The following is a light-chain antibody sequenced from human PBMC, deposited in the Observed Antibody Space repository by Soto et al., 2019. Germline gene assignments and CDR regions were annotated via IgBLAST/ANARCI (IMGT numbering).Light chain of an antibody. CDR3: QQYDNPLT. CDR2: DAS. CDR1: QSISTW. Sequence: DIQLTQSPSFLSASVGDRVTITCRASQSISTWLAWYQQKPGKAPKLLIYDASNLETGVPSRFSGSGSGTDFTFTISSLQPEDIATYYCQQYDNPLTFGGGTKVDIK. J-gene: IGKJ4*01. V-gene: IGKV1-33*01.